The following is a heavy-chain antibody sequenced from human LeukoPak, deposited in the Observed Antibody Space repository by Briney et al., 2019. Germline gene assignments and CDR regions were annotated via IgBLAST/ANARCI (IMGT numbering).Heavy chain of an antibody. Sequence: SETLSLTCTVSGGSISSYYWSWIRQPPGKGLEWIGYIYYSGSTNYNPSLKSRVTISVDTSKNQFSLKLSSVSAADTAVYYCARHGYYFDYWGQGTLVTVSS. V-gene: IGHV4-59*08. J-gene: IGHJ4*02. CDR2: IYYSGST. CDR3: ARHGYYFDY. CDR1: GGSISSYY. D-gene: IGHD5-12*01.